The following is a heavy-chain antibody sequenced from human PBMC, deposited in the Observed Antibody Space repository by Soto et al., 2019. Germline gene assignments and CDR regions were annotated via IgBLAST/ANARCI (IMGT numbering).Heavy chain of an antibody. D-gene: IGHD3-10*01. CDR1: GGSIRSGGYF. J-gene: IGHJ4*01. V-gene: IGHV4-31*03. CDR3: ARVYYGAQSRFFDF. Sequence: QVQLQESGPGLVKPSQTLSLTCSVSGGSIRSGGYFWSWVRRHPGKGLEWLGYIYYSGNTHYNPSLKSRISMSVDNSKNQFSLELRFVTVTDTAMYYCARVYYGAQSRFFDFWGPGTLVTVSS. CDR2: IYYSGNT.